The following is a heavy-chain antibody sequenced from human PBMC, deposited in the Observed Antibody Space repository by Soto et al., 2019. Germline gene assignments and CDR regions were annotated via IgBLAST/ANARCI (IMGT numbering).Heavy chain of an antibody. CDR3: ARYSGSYSRGLDY. CDR1: GFTFSDHY. CDR2: IRNKANSYST. Sequence: GGSLRLSCAASGFTFSDHYMEWVRQAPGKGLEWVGRIRNKANSYSTEYAAAVKGRFTISRDDSMNSLYLQMNSLKTEDTAVFYCARYSGSYSRGLDYWGQGTPVTVSS. D-gene: IGHD1-26*01. J-gene: IGHJ4*02. V-gene: IGHV3-72*01.